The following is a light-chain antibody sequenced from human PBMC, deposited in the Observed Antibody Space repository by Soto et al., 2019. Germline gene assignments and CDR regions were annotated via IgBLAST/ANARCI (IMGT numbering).Light chain of an antibody. CDR2: EVS. Sequence: QSALTQPPSASGSPGQSVTISCTGTSSDVGGYNYVSWYQQHPGKAPKVMVSEVSKRPSGVPDRFSGSKSDNTASLTVSGLQAEDEADYYCSSYAGSNNWVFGGGTKLTVL. CDR1: SSDVGGYNY. CDR3: SSYAGSNNWV. J-gene: IGLJ3*02. V-gene: IGLV2-8*01.